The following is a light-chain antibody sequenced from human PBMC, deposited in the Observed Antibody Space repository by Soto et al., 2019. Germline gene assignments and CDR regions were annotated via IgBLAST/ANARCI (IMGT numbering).Light chain of an antibody. V-gene: IGKV3-20*01. Sequence: EIVLTQSPGTQSLSPGERATLSCRASESVANSYLAWYQQKPGQAPRLLIYDASSRATGIPDRFSGSGSGTDFTLTISRLESEDFAVYYCQQYGTWLTFGQGTRLEIK. CDR3: QQYGTWLT. CDR2: DAS. CDR1: ESVANSY. J-gene: IGKJ5*01.